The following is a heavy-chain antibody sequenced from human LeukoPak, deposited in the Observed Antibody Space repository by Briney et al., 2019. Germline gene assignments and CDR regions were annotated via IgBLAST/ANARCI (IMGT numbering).Heavy chain of an antibody. CDR1: GFTVSSNY. CDR2: IYSGGST. J-gene: IGHJ4*02. V-gene: IGHV3-53*04. CDR3: AKMYSGSYYPYFDY. D-gene: IGHD1-26*01. Sequence: GGSLRLSRAASGFTVSSNYVSWVRQAPGKGLEWVSIIYSGGSTYYADSVKGRFTISRHNSKNTLYLQMNSLRAEDTAVYYYAKMYSGSYYPYFDYWGQGTLVTVS.